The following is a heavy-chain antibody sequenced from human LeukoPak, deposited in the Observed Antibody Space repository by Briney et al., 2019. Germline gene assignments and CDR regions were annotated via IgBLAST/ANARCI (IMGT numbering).Heavy chain of an antibody. CDR2: ISGDGGST. CDR1: GFTFDDYA. J-gene: IGHJ6*02. CDR3: AKDISYGSGFYGMDV. D-gene: IGHD3-10*01. V-gene: IGHV3-43*02. Sequence: GGSLRLSCAASGFTFDDYAMHWVRQAPGKGLEWVSLISGDGGSTYYADSVKGRFTISRDNSKNSLYLQMNSLRTEDTALYYCAKDISYGSGFYGMDVWSQGTTVTVSS.